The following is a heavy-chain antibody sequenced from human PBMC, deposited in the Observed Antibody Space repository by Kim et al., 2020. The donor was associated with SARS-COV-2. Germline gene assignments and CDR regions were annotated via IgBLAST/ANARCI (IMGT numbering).Heavy chain of an antibody. CDR3: ARNEDY. CDR2: IDADNGNT. V-gene: IGHV1-3*01. Sequence: ASGKVSCKASGYTFTSYAFHWVRQAPGQGLEWMGWIDADNGNTKYSQKFQGRVTITRDTSASTAYMELSSLRSEDTAVYYCARNEDYWGQGTLVTVSS. CDR1: GYTFTSYA. J-gene: IGHJ4*02.